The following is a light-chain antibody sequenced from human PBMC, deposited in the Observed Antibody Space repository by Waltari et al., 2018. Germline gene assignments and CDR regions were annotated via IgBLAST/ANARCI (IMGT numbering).Light chain of an antibody. CDR1: SSDIGGYTF. CDR2: EVN. Sequence: SALTEPASVPGAPGRSIHISCTATSSDIGGYTFDSWYQQHPGKAPKLMIYEVNNRPSGVSDRFSGSKSGSTASLTISGLQAEDEADYHCSSYTSSSTWVFGGGTKLTVL. V-gene: IGLV2-14*01. J-gene: IGLJ3*02. CDR3: SSYTSSSTWV.